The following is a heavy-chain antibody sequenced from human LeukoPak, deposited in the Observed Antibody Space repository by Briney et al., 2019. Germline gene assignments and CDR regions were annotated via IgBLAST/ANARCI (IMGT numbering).Heavy chain of an antibody. D-gene: IGHD6-13*01. CDR1: GYTFTGYY. Sequence: ASVNLSFKASGYTFTGYYMHWVRQATGQGLEWMGWINPNSGGTNYALKFQGRVTMTRETSISTAYMELSRLRSDDTAMYYCAKAGLGYSSSWDYYYYMDVWGKGTTVTVSS. CDR3: AKAGLGYSSSWDYYYYMDV. V-gene: IGHV1-2*02. J-gene: IGHJ6*03. CDR2: INPNSGGT.